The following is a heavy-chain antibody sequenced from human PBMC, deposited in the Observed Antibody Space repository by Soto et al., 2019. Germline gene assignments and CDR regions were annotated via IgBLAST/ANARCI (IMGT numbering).Heavy chain of an antibody. J-gene: IGHJ4*02. V-gene: IGHV4-31*03. Sequence: SETLSLTCTVSGGSISSGGYYWSWIRQHPGKGLEWIGYIYYSGSTYYNPSLKSRVTISVDTSKNQFSLKLSSVTAADTAVYYCAREGVPAAIDYWGQGTLVTVSS. D-gene: IGHD2-2*01. CDR1: GGSISSGGYY. CDR2: IYYSGST. CDR3: AREGVPAAIDY.